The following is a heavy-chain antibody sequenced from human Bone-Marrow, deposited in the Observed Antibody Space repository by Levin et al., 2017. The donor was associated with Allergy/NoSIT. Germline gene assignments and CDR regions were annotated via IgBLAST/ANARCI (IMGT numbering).Heavy chain of an antibody. D-gene: IGHD3-3*01. Sequence: GGSLRLSCAASGFTISTNAMSWVRQAPGKGLEWVSGVGGDGRTHYADSVRGRFTISRDNSKNTLYLQLNTLRVEDTALYYCAKDFYFWSAADSWGQGTLVTVSS. CDR1: GFTISTNA. J-gene: IGHJ4*02. V-gene: IGHV3-23*01. CDR2: VGGDGRT. CDR3: AKDFYFWSAADS.